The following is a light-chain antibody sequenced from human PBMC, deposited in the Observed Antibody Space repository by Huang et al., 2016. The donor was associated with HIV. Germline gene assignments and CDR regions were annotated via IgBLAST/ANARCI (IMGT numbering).Light chain of an antibody. CDR3: QQYNDWPWT. Sequence: EIVMTQSPGTLSVSPGERATLSCRASQSVSNEVAWFQQKPGQAPRLLLYGANIRPSGTPAGFSGSGSGTEFTLTISSLQSEDFAIYYCQQYNDWPWTFGQGTKVEIK. CDR2: GAN. CDR1: QSVSNE. V-gene: IGKV3-15*01. J-gene: IGKJ1*01.